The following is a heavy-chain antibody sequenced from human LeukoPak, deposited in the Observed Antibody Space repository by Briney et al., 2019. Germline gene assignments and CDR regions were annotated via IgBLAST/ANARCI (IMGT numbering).Heavy chain of an antibody. CDR3: ARTPRTKIAVAGPSAVDY. CDR1: GGSISSSSYY. CDR2: IYYSGST. Sequence: SETLSLTCTVSGGSISSSSYYWGWIRQPPGKGLEWIGSIYYSGSTYYNPSLKSRVTISVDTSKNQFSLKLSSVTAADTAVYYCARTPRTKIAVAGPSAVDYWGQGTLVTVSS. D-gene: IGHD6-19*01. V-gene: IGHV4-39*07. J-gene: IGHJ4*02.